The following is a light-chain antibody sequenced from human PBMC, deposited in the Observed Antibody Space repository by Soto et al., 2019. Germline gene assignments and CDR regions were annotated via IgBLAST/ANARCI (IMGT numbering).Light chain of an antibody. CDR3: QQYKTYPRT. J-gene: IGKJ1*01. V-gene: IGKV1-5*03. Sequence: DLQMTQSPSTLSASVGDRVTITCRASQSISSWLAWYQQKPGKAPKLLIYKASNLESGVPSRFSGSGSGTEFTLTISSLQPDDFATYYCQQYKTYPRTFGQGTKVEIK. CDR1: QSISSW. CDR2: KAS.